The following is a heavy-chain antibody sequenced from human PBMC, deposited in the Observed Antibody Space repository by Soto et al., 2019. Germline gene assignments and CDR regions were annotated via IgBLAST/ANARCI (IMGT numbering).Heavy chain of an antibody. CDR3: ARSVFP. Sequence: QVQLQESGPGLVRPSQTLSLTCTVSGGSISTGGYYWNWIRQHPGKGLEWIGYFYYRGSTYYNPSLKSRVTISVNTSKNQCSLKLSSVTAADTAVYYCARSVFPWGQGTLVTVSS. CDR1: GGSISTGGYY. J-gene: IGHJ5*02. V-gene: IGHV4-31*03. CDR2: FYYRGST.